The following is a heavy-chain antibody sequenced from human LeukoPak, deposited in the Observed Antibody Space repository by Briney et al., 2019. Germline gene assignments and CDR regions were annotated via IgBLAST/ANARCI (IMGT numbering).Heavy chain of an antibody. CDR1: GFTFSSYA. CDR2: ISGSGGST. V-gene: IGHV3-23*01. J-gene: IGHJ4*02. CDR3: AKDFEANTSSWYGPFGY. D-gene: IGHD6-13*01. Sequence: GGSLRLSCAASGFTFSSYAMSWVRQAPGKGLEWVSAISGSGGSTYYADSVKGRFTISRDNSKNTLYLRMNSLRAEDTALYYCAKDFEANTSSWYGPFGYWGQGTLVTVSS.